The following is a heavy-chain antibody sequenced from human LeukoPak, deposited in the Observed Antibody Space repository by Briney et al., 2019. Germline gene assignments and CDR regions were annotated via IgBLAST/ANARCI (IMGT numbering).Heavy chain of an antibody. V-gene: IGHV4-59*01. D-gene: IGHD3-10*01. CDR2: IYYTGST. Sequence: PSETLSLTCTVSGGSISSYYWSWIRQPPGKGLEWIGYIYYTGSTNYNPSLKSRVTISVDMSKNQFSLRLSSVTAADTAVYYCARDSSGVSPMDVWGKGTTVTVSS. CDR3: ARDSSGVSPMDV. CDR1: GGSISSYY. J-gene: IGHJ6*04.